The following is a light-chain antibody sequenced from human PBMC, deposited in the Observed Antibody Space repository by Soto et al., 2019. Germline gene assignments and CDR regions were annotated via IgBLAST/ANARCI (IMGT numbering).Light chain of an antibody. CDR1: QSVGNN. CDR2: GAS. J-gene: IGKJ2*01. V-gene: IGKV3-15*01. Sequence: IVRTQSPATLSVSPGEGATLSCRASQSVGNNLAWYQQKPGQSPRLLIYGASTRATGIPARFSGSGSGTDVTLTISSLQSEDFSSYHWQQYSTLPLTFGQGTKLDIK. CDR3: QQYSTLPLT.